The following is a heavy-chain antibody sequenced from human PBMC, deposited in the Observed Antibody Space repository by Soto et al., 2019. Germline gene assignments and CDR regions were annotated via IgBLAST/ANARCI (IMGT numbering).Heavy chain of an antibody. D-gene: IGHD2-15*01. Sequence: GGSLRLSCAASGFTFSSYGMHWVRQAPGKGLEWVAVISYDGSNKYYADSVKGRFTISRDNSKNTLYLQMNSLRAEDTAVYYCAKGGCSGGSCYYYYYYMDVWGKGTTVTVSS. CDR2: ISYDGSNK. CDR1: GFTFSSYG. J-gene: IGHJ6*03. V-gene: IGHV3-30*18. CDR3: AKGGCSGGSCYYYYYYMDV.